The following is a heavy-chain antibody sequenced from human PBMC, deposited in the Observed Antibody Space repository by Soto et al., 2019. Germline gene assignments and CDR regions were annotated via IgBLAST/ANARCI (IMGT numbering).Heavy chain of an antibody. CDR1: GGAFNNYA. J-gene: IGHJ6*02. CDR2: IIPLHNTS. CDR3: GSWSNWNPLYYDGLDV. Sequence: QVQLLQSGAEVKKPGSSVKVSCKVSGGAFNNYALNWVRHGPGQGLEWLGGIIPLHNTSNYSLTFLGRVTVTAEISSPTVYMEVLGLTSDYTATAYCGSWSNWNPLYYDGLDVWGQETTVTVS. D-gene: IGHD1-20*01. V-gene: IGHV1-69*06.